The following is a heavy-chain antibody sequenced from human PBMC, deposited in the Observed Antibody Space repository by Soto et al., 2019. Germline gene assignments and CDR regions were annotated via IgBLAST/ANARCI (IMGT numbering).Heavy chain of an antibody. Sequence: QVQLVESGGGVVQPGRSLRLSCAASGFTFSSYGMHWVRQAPGKGLEWVAVIWYDGSNKYYADSVKGRFTVSRDNSKNTLYLQMNSLRAEDTAVYYCARDSGTRFDPWGQGTLVTVSS. CDR2: IWYDGSNK. D-gene: IGHD1-1*01. J-gene: IGHJ5*02. CDR1: GFTFSSYG. V-gene: IGHV3-33*01. CDR3: ARDSGTRFDP.